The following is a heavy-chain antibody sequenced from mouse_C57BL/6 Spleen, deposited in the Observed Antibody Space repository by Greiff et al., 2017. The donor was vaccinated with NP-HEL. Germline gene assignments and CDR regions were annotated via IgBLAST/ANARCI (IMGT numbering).Heavy chain of an antibody. CDR1: GFNIKNTY. J-gene: IGHJ2*01. CDR2: IDPANGNT. V-gene: IGHV14-3*01. CDR3: ARYYYGRGNSDY. Sequence: VHVKQSVAELVRPGASVKLSCTASGFNIKNTYMHWVKQRPEQGLEWIGRIDPANGNTKYAPKFQGKATITADTSSNTAYLQLSSLTSEDTDIDYCARYYYGRGNSDYWGQGTTLTVSS. D-gene: IGHD1-1*01.